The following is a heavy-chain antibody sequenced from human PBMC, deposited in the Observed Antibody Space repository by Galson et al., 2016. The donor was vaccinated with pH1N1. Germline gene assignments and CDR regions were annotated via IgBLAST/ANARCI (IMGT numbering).Heavy chain of an antibody. CDR2: ILPKSGEA. V-gene: IGHV1-69*01. D-gene: IGHD6-13*01. CDR1: GDTFSDYV. CDR3: ARVSGYSNDWYIYGVDV. J-gene: IGHJ6*02. Sequence: SCKVSGDTFSDYVITWVRQAPGQGLGWMGGILPKSGEAKYAQKFQGRISITADEATATAFVDLNRLKSGDTAVYYCARVSGYSNDWYIYGVDVWGQGTTVTVSS.